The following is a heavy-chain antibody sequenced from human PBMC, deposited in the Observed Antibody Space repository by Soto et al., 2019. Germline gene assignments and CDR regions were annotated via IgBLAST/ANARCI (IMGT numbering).Heavy chain of an antibody. J-gene: IGHJ5*02. CDR1: GGSISSGGYY. CDR2: IYYSGSA. V-gene: IGHV4-31*03. Sequence: QLQLQESGPGLVKPSQTLSLTCTVSGGSISSGGYYWSRIRQHPGKGLEWIWYIYYSGSAYYNPSLLSRVTISVDTSKNQFSLKLSSVTAADTAVYYCARARNRNWFDPWGQGTVVTVSS. CDR3: ARARNRNWFDP.